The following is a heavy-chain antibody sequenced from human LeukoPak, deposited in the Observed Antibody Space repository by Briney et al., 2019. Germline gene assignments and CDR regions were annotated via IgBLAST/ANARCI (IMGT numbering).Heavy chain of an antibody. CDR2: IIPIFGTA. CDR1: GYTFTSYA. Sequence: GASVKVSCKASGYTFTSYAISWVRQAPGQGLEWMGGIIPIFGTANYAQKFQGRVTITADESTSTAYMELSSLRSEDTAVYYCATRGIAAAGIKYYYHMDVWGKGTTVTISS. V-gene: IGHV1-69*13. J-gene: IGHJ6*03. CDR3: ATRGIAAAGIKYYYHMDV. D-gene: IGHD6-13*01.